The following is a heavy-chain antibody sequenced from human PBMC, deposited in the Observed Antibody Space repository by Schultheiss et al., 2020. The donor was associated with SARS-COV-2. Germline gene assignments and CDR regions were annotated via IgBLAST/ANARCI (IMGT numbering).Heavy chain of an antibody. D-gene: IGHD1-26*01. V-gene: IGHV4-34*01. CDR3: ARGSGSYYYGMDV. Sequence: SQTLSLTCAVYGGSFSGYYWSWIRQPPGKGLEWIGEINHSGSTNYNPSLKSRVTISVDTSKNQFSLKLSSVTAADTAVYYCARGSGSYYYGMDVWGKGTTVTVSS. CDR2: INHSGST. J-gene: IGHJ6*04. CDR1: GGSFSGYY.